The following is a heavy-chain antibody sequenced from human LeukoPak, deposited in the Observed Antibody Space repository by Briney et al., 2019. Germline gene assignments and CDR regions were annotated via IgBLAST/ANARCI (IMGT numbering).Heavy chain of an antibody. CDR1: GFTFSAYG. CDR3: AKGYNWNDSY. CDR2: ISADGSNK. J-gene: IGHJ4*02. V-gene: IGHV3-30*18. Sequence: HPGGSLRLSCAASGFTFSAYGMHWVRQAPGKGLEWVAVISADGSNKHYADSVKGRFIISRDNSKNTLYLQMNSLRPEDSAVYYCAKGYNWNDSYWGQGTLVTVSS. D-gene: IGHD1-1*01.